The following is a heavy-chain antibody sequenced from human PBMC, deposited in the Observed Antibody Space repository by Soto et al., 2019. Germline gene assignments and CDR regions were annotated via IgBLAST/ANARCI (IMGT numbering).Heavy chain of an antibody. D-gene: IGHD3-10*01. CDR3: ARPNGSGSYAEYYFDY. CDR1: GGSISSSSYY. V-gene: IGHV4-39*01. J-gene: IGHJ4*02. CDR2: IYYSGST. Sequence: QLQLQESGPGLVKPSETLSLTCTVSGGSISSSSYYWGWIRQPPGKGLEWIGSIYYSGSTYYNPSLKSRVTISVDTSKNQFSLKLSSVTAADTAVYYCARPNGSGSYAEYYFDYWGQGTLVTVSS.